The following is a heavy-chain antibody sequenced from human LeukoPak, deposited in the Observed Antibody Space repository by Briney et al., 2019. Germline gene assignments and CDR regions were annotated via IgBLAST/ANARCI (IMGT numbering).Heavy chain of an antibody. CDR1: GFTFSSYT. CDR3: VYSGNFPFDY. Sequence: GGSLRLSCAASGFTFSSYTMSWVRQAPGRGLEWVSAISGSGGRTYYADSVKGRFTISRDNAKNTLFLQMNSLRAEDTAVYYCVYSGNFPFDYWGQGTLVTVSS. V-gene: IGHV3-23*01. D-gene: IGHD1-26*01. J-gene: IGHJ4*02. CDR2: ISGSGGRT.